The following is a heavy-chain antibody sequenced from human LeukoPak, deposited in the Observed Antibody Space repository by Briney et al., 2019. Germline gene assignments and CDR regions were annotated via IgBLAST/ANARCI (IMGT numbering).Heavy chain of an antibody. D-gene: IGHD3-9*01. V-gene: IGHV4-38-2*02. CDR2: VHHSGST. CDR1: GYSISSGYY. J-gene: IGHJ4*02. CDR3: ARDSYTKTPGY. Sequence: SETLSLTCSVSGYSISSGYYWGWIRQPPGKGLEWIGSVHHSGSTYYNPSLQSRVTISVDTSKKHFSLRLSSVTAADTAIYYCARDSYTKTPGYWGQGTLVTVSS.